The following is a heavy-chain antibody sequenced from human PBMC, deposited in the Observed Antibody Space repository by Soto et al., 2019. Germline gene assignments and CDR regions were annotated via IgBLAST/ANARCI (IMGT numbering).Heavy chain of an antibody. J-gene: IGHJ5*02. CDR1: GASMNNYY. D-gene: IGHD2-8*02. CDR2: RYAGGGS. V-gene: IGHV4-4*07. CDR3: ARDVSTGRGDFCET. Sequence: QVHLQESGPGLAKPSETLSPTCTISGASMNNYYWSWIRQSAGGTLEWIGRRYAGGGSHYNPALNGLAIWSFDMSKSKFSLTLAVVTAANTVVYFCARDVSTGRGDFCETWGQGTLVTVSS.